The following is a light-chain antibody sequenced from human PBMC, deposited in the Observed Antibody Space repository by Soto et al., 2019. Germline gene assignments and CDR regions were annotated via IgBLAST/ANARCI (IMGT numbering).Light chain of an antibody. Sequence: QAVVTQPPSVSGAPGQRVTISCTGSSSNIGAGYDVHWYQQLPGTAPKLLIYGNSNRPSGVPDRFSGSKSGTSASLAITGLQAEDEADYYCQSYDSTEGVFGTGTKVTVL. CDR2: GNS. CDR3: QSYDSTEGV. V-gene: IGLV1-40*01. J-gene: IGLJ1*01. CDR1: SSNIGAGYD.